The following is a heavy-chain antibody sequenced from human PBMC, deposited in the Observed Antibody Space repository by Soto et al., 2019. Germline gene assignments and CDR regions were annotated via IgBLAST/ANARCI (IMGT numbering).Heavy chain of an antibody. D-gene: IGHD6-19*01. CDR1: GGTFSSYA. Sequence: VASVKVSCKASGGTFSSYAISWVRQAPGQGLEWMGGIIPIFGTANYAQKFQGRVTITADKSTSTAYMELSSLRSEDTAVYYCARGAVAGTSGAFDIWGQGTMVTVSS. V-gene: IGHV1-69*06. CDR3: ARGAVAGTSGAFDI. J-gene: IGHJ3*02. CDR2: IIPIFGTA.